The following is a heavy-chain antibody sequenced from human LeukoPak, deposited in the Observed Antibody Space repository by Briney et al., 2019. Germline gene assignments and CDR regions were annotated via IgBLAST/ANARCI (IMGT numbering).Heavy chain of an antibody. CDR2: IYYSGTT. Sequence: SETLSLTCSVSGDSISTSSYYWSWIRQPPGKGLEWIGYIYYSGTTNYNPSLKRRVTISVDTSKNQFSLKLSSVTAADTAVYYCARGLAVSSTRFDPWGQGTLVTVSS. CDR3: ARGLAVSSTRFDP. J-gene: IGHJ5*02. CDR1: GDSISTSSYY. D-gene: IGHD6-13*01. V-gene: IGHV4-61*05.